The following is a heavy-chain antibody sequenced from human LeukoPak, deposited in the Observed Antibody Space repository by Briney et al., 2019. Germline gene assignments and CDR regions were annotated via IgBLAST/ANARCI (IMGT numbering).Heavy chain of an antibody. J-gene: IGHJ4*02. CDR3: ASGEFV. CDR1: GFTFSSYA. D-gene: IGHD3-10*01. CDR2: ISYDGSNK. V-gene: IGHV3-30-3*01. Sequence: GGSLRLSCAASGFTFSSYAMHWVRQAPGKGLEWVAVISYDGSNKYYADSVKGRFTISRDNSKNTLYLQMNSLRAEDTAVYYCASGEFVWGQGTLVTVSS.